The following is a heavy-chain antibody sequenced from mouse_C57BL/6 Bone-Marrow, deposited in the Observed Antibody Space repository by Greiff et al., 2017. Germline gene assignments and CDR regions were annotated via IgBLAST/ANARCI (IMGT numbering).Heavy chain of an antibody. Sequence: VQLKESGPELVKPGASVKISCKASGYSFTDYNMNWVKQSNGKSLQWIGVINPNYGTTSYNQKFKGKATLTVDQSSSTAYMQLNSLTSEDSAVYYCARGYDYDYAMDYWGQGTSVTVSS. CDR2: INPNYGTT. J-gene: IGHJ4*01. CDR3: ARGYDYDYAMDY. V-gene: IGHV1-39*01. D-gene: IGHD2-4*01. CDR1: GYSFTDYN.